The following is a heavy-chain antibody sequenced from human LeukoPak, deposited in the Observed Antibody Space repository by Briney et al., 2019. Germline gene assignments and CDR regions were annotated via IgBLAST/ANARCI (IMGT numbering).Heavy chain of an antibody. CDR3: ARVSGYEYFDY. D-gene: IGHD3-22*01. CDR2: ISSSGSTI. V-gene: IGHV3-48*03. J-gene: IGHJ4*02. Sequence: GGSLRLSRAASGFTFSSYEMNWVRQAPGKGLEWVSYISSSGSTIYYADSVKGRFTISRDNAKNSLYLQMNSLRAEDTAVYYCARVSGYEYFDYWGQGTLVTVSS. CDR1: GFTFSSYE.